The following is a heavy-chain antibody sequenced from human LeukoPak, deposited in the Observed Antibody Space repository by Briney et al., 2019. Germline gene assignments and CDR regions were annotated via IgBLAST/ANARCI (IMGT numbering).Heavy chain of an antibody. CDR2: INPSGGST. Sequence: ASVKVSCKASGYTFTSYYMHWVRQAPGQGLEWMGIINPSGGSTSYVQKFQGRVTMTRDTSTSTVYMELSSLRSEDTAVYYCARRGYSSSWYGDYFDYWGQGTLVTVSS. J-gene: IGHJ4*02. D-gene: IGHD6-13*01. V-gene: IGHV1-46*01. CDR3: ARRGYSSSWYGDYFDY. CDR1: GYTFTSYY.